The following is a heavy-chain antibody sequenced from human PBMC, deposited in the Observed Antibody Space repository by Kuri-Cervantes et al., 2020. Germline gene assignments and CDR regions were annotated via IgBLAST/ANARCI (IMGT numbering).Heavy chain of an antibody. CDR2: IWYDGSNK. J-gene: IGHJ4*02. V-gene: IGHV3-33*03. CDR3: ARQELGYCSGGSCYSGGTLFDY. Sequence: GESLKISCVASGFTFSSYGMHWVRQAPGKGLEWVAVIWYDGSNKYYADSVKGRFTISRDNAKNSLYLQMNSLRAEDTAVYYCARQELGYCSGGSCYSGGTLFDYWGQGTLVTVSS. CDR1: GFTFSSYG. D-gene: IGHD2-15*01.